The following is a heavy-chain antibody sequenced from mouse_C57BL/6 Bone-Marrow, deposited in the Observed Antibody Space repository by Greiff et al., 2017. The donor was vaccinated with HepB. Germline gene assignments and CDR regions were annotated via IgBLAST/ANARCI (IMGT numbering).Heavy chain of an antibody. J-gene: IGHJ2*01. V-gene: IGHV5-9*01. CDR3: ARGDYSNYYFDY. Sequence: EVKLMESGGGLVKPGGSLKLSCAASGFTFSSYTMSWVRQTPEKRLEWVATISGGGGNTYYPDSVKGRFTISRDNAKNTLYLQMSSLRSEDTALYYCARGDYSNYYFDYWGQGTTLTVSS. CDR1: GFTFSSYT. D-gene: IGHD2-5*01. CDR2: ISGGGGNT.